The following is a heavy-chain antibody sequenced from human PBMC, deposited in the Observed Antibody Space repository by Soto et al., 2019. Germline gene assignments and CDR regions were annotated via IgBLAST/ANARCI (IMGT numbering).Heavy chain of an antibody. CDR3: TLSYGDSYYYYYGMDV. D-gene: IGHD4-17*01. CDR2: IHPGDSDT. CDR1: GFSFSRYT. V-gene: IGHV5-51*01. Sequence: RGESLKISCVCSGFSFSRYTVVWVRQVTGKGLEWMGVIHPGDSDTRYSPSFQGQVTISADKSISTAYLQWSSLKASDTAMYYCTLSYGDSYYYYYGMDVWGQGTTVTVSS. J-gene: IGHJ6*02.